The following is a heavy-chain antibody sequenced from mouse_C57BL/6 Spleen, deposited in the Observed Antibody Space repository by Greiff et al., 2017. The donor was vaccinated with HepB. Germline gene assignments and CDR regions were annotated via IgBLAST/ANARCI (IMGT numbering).Heavy chain of an antibody. CDR1: GYSITSGYY. V-gene: IGHV3-6*01. CDR2: ISYDGSN. D-gene: IGHD2-1*01. CDR3: ARDSNLLFDY. J-gene: IGHJ2*01. Sequence: ESGPGLVKPSQSLSLTCSVTGYSITSGYYWNWIRQFPGNKLEWMGYISYDGSNNYNPSLKNRISITRDTSKNQFFLKLNSVTTEDTATYYCARDSNLLFDYWGQGTTLTVSS.